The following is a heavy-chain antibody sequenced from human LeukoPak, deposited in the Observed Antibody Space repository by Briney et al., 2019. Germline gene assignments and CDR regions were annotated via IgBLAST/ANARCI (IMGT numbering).Heavy chain of an antibody. J-gene: IGHJ4*02. CDR2: ISAYDGNT. CDR3: ARRSDIVATIDFDY. CDR1: GYTFTSYG. D-gene: IGHD5-12*01. Sequence: ASVKVSCKASGYTFTSYGISWVRQAPGQGLEWMGWISAYDGNTNYAQKLQGRVTMTTDTSTSTAYMELRGLRSDDTAVYYCARRSDIVATIDFDYWGQGTLVTVSS. V-gene: IGHV1-18*01.